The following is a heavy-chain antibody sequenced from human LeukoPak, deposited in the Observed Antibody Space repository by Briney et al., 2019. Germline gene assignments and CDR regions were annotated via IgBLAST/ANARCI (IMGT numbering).Heavy chain of an antibody. V-gene: IGHV3-7*01. D-gene: IGHD1-26*01. CDR1: GFTFSSYW. CDR2: IKQDGSEK. Sequence: PGGSLRLSCAASGFTFSSYWMSWVRQAPGKGLEWVANIKQDGSEKYYVDSVKGRFTISRDNAKNSLYLQMNSLRAEDTAVYYCASGALIVGAPGLAAFDIWGQGTMVTVSS. CDR3: ASGALIVGAPGLAAFDI. J-gene: IGHJ3*02.